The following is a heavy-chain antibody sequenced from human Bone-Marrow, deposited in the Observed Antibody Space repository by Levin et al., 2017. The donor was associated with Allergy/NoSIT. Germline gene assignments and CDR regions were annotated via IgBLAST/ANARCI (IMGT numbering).Heavy chain of an antibody. J-gene: IGHJ5*02. CDR1: GYSFTSYW. CDR3: VRVIYSSNWPLDCRFDP. CDR2: IDPGDSDT. Sequence: KVSCKGSGYSFTSYWIGWVRQMPGKGLEWLGIIDPGDSDTRYSPSFQGQVTISADKSISTAYLQWSSLKASDTAMYYCVRVIYSSNWPLDCRFDPWGQGTLVTVSS. V-gene: IGHV5-51*01. D-gene: IGHD6-13*01.